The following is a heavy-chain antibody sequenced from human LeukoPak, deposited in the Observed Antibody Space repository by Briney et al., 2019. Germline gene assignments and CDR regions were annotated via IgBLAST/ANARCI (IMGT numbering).Heavy chain of an antibody. D-gene: IGHD6-19*01. Sequence: SETLSLTCAVYGGSFSGYYWGWIRQPAGKGLEWIGRIYISGNTNYNPSLKTRVTLSVDTSKNQFSLNLSSAAAADTAVYYCARDPGYDSGGFDYWGPGTLVTVSS. CDR1: GGSFSGYY. CDR2: IYISGNT. CDR3: ARDPGYDSGGFDY. J-gene: IGHJ4*02. V-gene: IGHV4-4*07.